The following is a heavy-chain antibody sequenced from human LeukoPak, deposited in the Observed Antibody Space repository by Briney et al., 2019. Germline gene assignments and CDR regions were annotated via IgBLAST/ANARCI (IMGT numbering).Heavy chain of an antibody. CDR3: ARVGGYSYGYPDY. D-gene: IGHD5-18*01. V-gene: IGHV3-21*01. J-gene: IGHJ4*02. Sequence: GGSLRLSCAASGFTFSSYSMNWVRQAPGKGLEWVLSISSSSSYIYYADSVKGRFTISRDNAKNSLYLQMNSLRAEDTAVYYCARVGGYSYGYPDYWGQGTLVTVSS. CDR1: GFTFSSYS. CDR2: ISSSSSYI.